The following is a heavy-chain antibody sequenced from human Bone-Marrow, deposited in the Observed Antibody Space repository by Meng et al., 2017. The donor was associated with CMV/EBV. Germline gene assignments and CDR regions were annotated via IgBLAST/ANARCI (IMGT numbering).Heavy chain of an antibody. Sequence: SVKVSCKASGGTFSSYTISWVRQAPGQGLEWMGRIIPILGIANYAQKFQGRVTITADKSTSTAYMELSSLRSEDTAVYYCARGCHGEWLLNYYYYGMDVCGQGTTVTVSS. D-gene: IGHD3-3*01. V-gene: IGHV1-69*02. J-gene: IGHJ6*02. CDR2: IIPILGIA. CDR1: GGTFSSYT. CDR3: ARGCHGEWLLNYYYYGMDV.